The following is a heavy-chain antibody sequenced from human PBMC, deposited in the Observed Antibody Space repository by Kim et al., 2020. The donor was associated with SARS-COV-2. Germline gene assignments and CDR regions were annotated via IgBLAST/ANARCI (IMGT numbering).Heavy chain of an antibody. CDR1: GGSISSGGYY. J-gene: IGHJ4*02. CDR3: ARVGTEAYSFMNTFGGAFDS. D-gene: IGHD3-16*01. CDR2: LYYSGCT. Sequence: SVTLSLTCTVSGGSISSGGYYWSWIRQHPGKGLAWIGYLYYSGCTYYNPSLKSRVTISVDTSKNQFSLKLSSGTAADTAVYYCARVGTEAYSFMNTFGGAFDSWGQGTLVIVSA. V-gene: IGHV4-31*03.